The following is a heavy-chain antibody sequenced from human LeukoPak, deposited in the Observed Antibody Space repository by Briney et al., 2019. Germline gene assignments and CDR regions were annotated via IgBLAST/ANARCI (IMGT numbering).Heavy chain of an antibody. CDR2: IKSKTDGGTT. V-gene: IGHV3-15*01. J-gene: IGHJ6*03. CDR1: GFTFGNAW. Sequence: PGGSLRLSCAASGFTFGNAWMSWVRQAPGKGLEWVGRIKSKTDGGTTDYAAPVKGRFTISRDDSKNTLYLQMNSLKTEDTAVYYCTTDVVGATRGYYYYYYMDVWGKGTTVTVSS. CDR3: TTDVVGATRGYYYYYYMDV. D-gene: IGHD1-26*01.